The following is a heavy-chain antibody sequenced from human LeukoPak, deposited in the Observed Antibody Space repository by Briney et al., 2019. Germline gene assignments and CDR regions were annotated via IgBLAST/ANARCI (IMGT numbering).Heavy chain of an antibody. CDR2: ISWNSDNI. CDR3: AKGPRYTMRRGVIDY. Sequence: GRSLRLSCAASGFTFDDYGMHWVRHAQGQGLEWVSGISWNSDNIDYADSVKGRFTISRDNAKNSLYLQMNSLRAEDMALYYCAKGPRYTMRRGVIDYWGQGTLVTVSS. CDR1: GFTFDDYG. J-gene: IGHJ4*02. V-gene: IGHV3-9*03. D-gene: IGHD3-10*01.